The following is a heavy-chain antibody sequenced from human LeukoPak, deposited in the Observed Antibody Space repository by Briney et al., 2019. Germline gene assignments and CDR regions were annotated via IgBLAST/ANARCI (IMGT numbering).Heavy chain of an antibody. J-gene: IGHJ5*02. Sequence: SETLSLTCSVSGYSISSGFYWDWIRQPPGKGLEWIGSFHHSGSTPYNPSLNSRVSISVDTSKNQFSLKLSSVTAADTAVYYCARGVGYYDSSGYTNWFDPWGQGTLVTVSS. CDR1: GYSISSGFY. D-gene: IGHD3-22*01. V-gene: IGHV4-38-2*02. CDR3: ARGVGYYDSSGYTNWFDP. CDR2: FHHSGST.